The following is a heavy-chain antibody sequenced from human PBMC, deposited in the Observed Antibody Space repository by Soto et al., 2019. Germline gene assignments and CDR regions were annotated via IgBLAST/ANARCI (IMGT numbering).Heavy chain of an antibody. Sequence: QVQLVQSGAEVKKPGSSVKVSCKASGGTFSSYTISWVRQAPGQGLEWMGRIIPILGIANYAQKFQGRVTITADKCTSTAYMELSSLRSEDTAVYYCARDPRYCSGGSCSYYFDYWGQGTLVTVSS. CDR3: ARDPRYCSGGSCSYYFDY. CDR2: IIPILGIA. D-gene: IGHD2-15*01. J-gene: IGHJ4*02. CDR1: GGTFSSYT. V-gene: IGHV1-69*08.